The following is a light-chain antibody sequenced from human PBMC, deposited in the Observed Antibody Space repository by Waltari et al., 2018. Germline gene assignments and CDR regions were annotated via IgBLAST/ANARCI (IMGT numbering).Light chain of an antibody. J-gene: IGLJ1*01. V-gene: IGLV2-8*01. Sequence: QSALTQPPSASGSPGQSVTISCTGTRIDLGAFNYVPWYQQHPGKPPKRMIYEVSKRPSGVPDRFSGSKSGNTASLTVSGLQAEDEADYYCSSYAGSNNFDVFGTGTKVTVL. CDR2: EVS. CDR3: SSYAGSNNFDV. CDR1: RIDLGAFNY.